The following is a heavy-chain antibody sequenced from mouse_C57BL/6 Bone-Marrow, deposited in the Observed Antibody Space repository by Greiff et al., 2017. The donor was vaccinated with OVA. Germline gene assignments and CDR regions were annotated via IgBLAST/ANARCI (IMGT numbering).Heavy chain of an antibody. V-gene: IGHV1-81*01. CDR1: GYTFTSYG. D-gene: IGHD1-1*01. J-gene: IGHJ1*03. CDR2: IYPRSGNT. Sequence: QVQLQQSGAELARPGASVKLSCKASGYTFTSYGISWVKQRTGQGLEWIGEIYPRSGNTYYTEKFKGKATLTADQSSSTAYLELRSLTSEDSAVNFCARDGSDCWYFDVWGTGTTVTVSS. CDR3: ARDGSDCWYFDV.